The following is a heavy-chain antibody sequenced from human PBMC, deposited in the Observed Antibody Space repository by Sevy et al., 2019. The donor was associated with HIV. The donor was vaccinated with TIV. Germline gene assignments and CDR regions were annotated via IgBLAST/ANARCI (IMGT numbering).Heavy chain of an antibody. V-gene: IGHV4-34*01. D-gene: IGHD3-3*01. Sequence: SETLSLTCAVYGGSFSGYYWSWIRQPPGKGLEWIGEINHSGSTNYNPSLKSRVTISVDTSKNQFSLKLSSVTAADTDVYYCARARYSITIFGVVITAPMDVWGKGTTVTVSS. CDR2: INHSGST. CDR3: ARARYSITIFGVVITAPMDV. CDR1: GGSFSGYY. J-gene: IGHJ6*03.